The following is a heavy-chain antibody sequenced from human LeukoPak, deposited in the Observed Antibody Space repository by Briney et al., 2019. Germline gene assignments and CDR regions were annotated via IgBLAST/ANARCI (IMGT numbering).Heavy chain of an antibody. CDR2: MNPNSGNT. Sequence: ASVKVSCKASGYTFTSYDINWVRQATGQGLEWMGWMNPNSGNTGYAQKFQGRVTMTRNTSISTAYMELSSLRSEDTAVYYCAILGGLYGSGSHRVFGWFDPWGQGTLVTVSS. CDR1: GYTFTSYD. D-gene: IGHD3-10*01. V-gene: IGHV1-8*01. J-gene: IGHJ5*02. CDR3: AILGGLYGSGSHRVFGWFDP.